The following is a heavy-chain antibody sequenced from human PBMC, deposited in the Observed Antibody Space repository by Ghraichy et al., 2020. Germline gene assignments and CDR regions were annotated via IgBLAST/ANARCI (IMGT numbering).Heavy chain of an antibody. J-gene: IGHJ3*02. CDR3: ARSRRDCSGGSCTDRYAFDI. CDR1: GFTFSSYA. Sequence: SLNISCAASGFTFSSYAMHWVRQAPGKGLEWVAVISYDGSNKYYADSVKGRFTISRDNSKNTLYLQMNSLRAEDTAVYYCARSRRDCSGGSCTDRYAFDIWGQGTMVTVSS. V-gene: IGHV3-30-3*01. CDR2: ISYDGSNK. D-gene: IGHD2-15*01.